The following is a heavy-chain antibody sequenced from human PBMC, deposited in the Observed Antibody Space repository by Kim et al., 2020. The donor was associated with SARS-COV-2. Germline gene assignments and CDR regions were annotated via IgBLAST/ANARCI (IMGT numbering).Heavy chain of an antibody. Sequence: GGSLRLSCAASGFTFSSYWMSWVRQAPGKGLEWVANIKQDGSEKYYVDSVKGRFTISRDNAKNSLYLQMNSLRAEDTAVYYCARDGNYSNSWYYFDYWGQGTLVTVSS. CDR2: IKQDGSEK. J-gene: IGHJ4*02. CDR3: ARDGNYSNSWYYFDY. V-gene: IGHV3-7*01. D-gene: IGHD6-13*01. CDR1: GFTFSSYW.